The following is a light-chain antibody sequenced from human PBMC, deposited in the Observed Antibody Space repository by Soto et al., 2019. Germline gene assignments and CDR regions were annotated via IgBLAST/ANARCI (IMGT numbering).Light chain of an antibody. CDR2: EVS. CDR3: SSYPSTTIL. V-gene: IGLV2-14*01. CDR1: SPGFGV. J-gene: IGLJ2*01. Sequence: QSVLTQPTSVSGSPGQSITISCSGISPGFGVSWYQHFPGKAPKLIIFEVSNRPSGISNRFSGSKSGNTASLTISGLPSDDEGLDHGSSYPSTTILFGGGTKLTVL.